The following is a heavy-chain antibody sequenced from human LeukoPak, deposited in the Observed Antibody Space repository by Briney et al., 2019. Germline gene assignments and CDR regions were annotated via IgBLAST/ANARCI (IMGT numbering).Heavy chain of an antibody. J-gene: IGHJ6*03. CDR3: ARDGVFRFEVGDVYYYYMDV. D-gene: IGHD2-21*02. CDR2: INPNSGDT. CDR1: EYIFTGYY. V-gene: IGHV1-2*02. Sequence: GASVKVSCKASEYIFTGYYIHWVRQAPGQGLEWMGWINPNSGDTKYAQKFQGRVTMTRDTSNNTVYMDLTRLIFDDTAMYYCARDGVFRFEVGDVYYYYMDVWGKGTTVIISS.